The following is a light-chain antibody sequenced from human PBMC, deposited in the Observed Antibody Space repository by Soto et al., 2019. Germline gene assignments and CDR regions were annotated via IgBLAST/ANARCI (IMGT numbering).Light chain of an antibody. J-gene: IGKJ1*01. CDR2: AAS. CDR1: PGISNY. V-gene: IGKV1-27*01. Sequence: DIQMTQSPSSLSVSVGDRVTITCRARPGISNYLAWYQQKPGKVPKLLIYAASTLQSGVPSRFSGSGSGTDFTLTISSLQPENVATYYCQKYDGAPWKSGQGTKVEIK. CDR3: QKYDGAPWK.